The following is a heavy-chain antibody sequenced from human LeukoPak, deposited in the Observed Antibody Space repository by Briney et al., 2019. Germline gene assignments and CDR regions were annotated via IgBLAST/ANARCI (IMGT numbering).Heavy chain of an antibody. CDR2: IYPGDSDT. Sequence: GESLKISCKGSGYSFTSYWIDWVRQMPGKGLEWMGIIYPGDSDTRYSPSFQGQVTISADKSISTAYLQWSSLKASDTAMYYCARTYSSSRMGFDPWGQGTLVTVSS. D-gene: IGHD6-13*01. J-gene: IGHJ5*02. CDR1: GYSFTSYW. CDR3: ARTYSSSRMGFDP. V-gene: IGHV5-51*01.